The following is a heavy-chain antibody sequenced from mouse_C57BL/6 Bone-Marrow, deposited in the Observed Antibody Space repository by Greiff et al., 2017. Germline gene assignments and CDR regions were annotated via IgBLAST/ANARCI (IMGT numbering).Heavy chain of an antibody. J-gene: IGHJ2*01. CDR3: ASRGYFDY. CDR2: IDPSDSET. V-gene: IGHV1-52*01. CDR1: GYTFTSYW. Sequence: VQLKQPGAELVRPGSSVKLSCKASGYTFTSYWMHWVKQRPIQGLEWIGNIDPSDSETHYNQKFKDKATLTVDKSSSTAYMQLSSLTSEDSAVYYCASRGYFDYWGQGTTLTVSS.